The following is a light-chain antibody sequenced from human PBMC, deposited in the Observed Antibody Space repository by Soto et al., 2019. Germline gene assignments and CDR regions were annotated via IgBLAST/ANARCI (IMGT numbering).Light chain of an antibody. CDR1: QSISSY. Sequence: EIVLTQSPATLSLSPGERATLSCRASQSISSYLAWYQQKPGQAPRLLIYDASNRATGIPARFSGSGSGTDFTLISSSLEPEDFAVYYCQQRSNWLQTFGQGTRLEIK. CDR2: DAS. V-gene: IGKV3-11*01. CDR3: QQRSNWLQT. J-gene: IGKJ2*01.